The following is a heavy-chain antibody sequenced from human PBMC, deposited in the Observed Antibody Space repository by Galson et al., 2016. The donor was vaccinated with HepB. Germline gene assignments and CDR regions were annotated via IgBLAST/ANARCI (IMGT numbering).Heavy chain of an antibody. J-gene: IGHJ4*02. Sequence: SLRLSCAASGFSFSDYWMHWVRQAPGKGLAWVSRISNFDENVRSYADSVKGRFTVSRDNARNTLYLQMNSLSVDDTAVYYCTRSRSVAAPGAHSDYWGQGALVTVSS. CDR1: GFSFSDYW. CDR3: TRSRSVAAPGAHSDY. D-gene: IGHD2-15*01. CDR2: ISNFDENVR. V-gene: IGHV3-74*01.